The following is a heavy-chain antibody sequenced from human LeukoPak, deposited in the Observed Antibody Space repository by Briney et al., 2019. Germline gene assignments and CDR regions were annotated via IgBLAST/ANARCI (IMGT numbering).Heavy chain of an antibody. V-gene: IGHV4-38-2*02. CDR2: IYHSGST. CDR1: GYSISSAYY. D-gene: IGHD6-13*01. Sequence: SETLSLTCAVSGYSISSAYYWGWIPQPPGKGLEWIGSIYHSGSTYYNPSLKSRVTISVDTSKNQFSLKLSSVTAADTAVYYCARDSSSFPFDPWGQGTLVTVSS. J-gene: IGHJ5*02. CDR3: ARDSSSFPFDP.